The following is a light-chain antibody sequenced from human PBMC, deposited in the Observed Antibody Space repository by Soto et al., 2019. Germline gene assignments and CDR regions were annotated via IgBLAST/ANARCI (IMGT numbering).Light chain of an antibody. V-gene: IGLV2-14*01. CDR3: SSYTTSTTWV. J-gene: IGLJ3*02. CDR2: EVR. CDR1: NSDVGGYNY. Sequence: QSALTQPASVSGSPGQSIAISCTGTNSDVGGYNYVSWYQHHPGKAPKLMIYEVRNRPSGVSNRFSGSKSGNTASLTISGLQAEDEADYYCSSYTTSTTWVFGGGTKLTVL.